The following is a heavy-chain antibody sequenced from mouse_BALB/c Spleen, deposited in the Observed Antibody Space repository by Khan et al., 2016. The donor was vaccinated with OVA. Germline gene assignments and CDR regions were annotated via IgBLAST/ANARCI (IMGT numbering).Heavy chain of an antibody. V-gene: IGHV1-7*01. Sequence: VQLVESGAELAKPAASVTMSCKASGYTFTSYWMHWINQRPGQGLEWIGYINPTSGYTDYNQKFKDKATLTADKSSSTAYMQLNSLTSDDSAVYCCARDRIDYWGQGTTLTVSS. J-gene: IGHJ2*01. CDR1: GYTFTSYW. CDR2: INPTSGYT. CDR3: ARDRIDY.